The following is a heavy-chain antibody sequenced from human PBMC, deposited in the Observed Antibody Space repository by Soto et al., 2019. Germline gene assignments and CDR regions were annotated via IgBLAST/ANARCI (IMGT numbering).Heavy chain of an antibody. Sequence: QVQLVQSGAEVKKPGSSVKVSCKASGGTFSTYAINWVRQAPGHGLEWMGGIIPMFRTAEYAQQFKGRVTITADEPTSTAYMELSSLRSEDTAVYYCARDQQPKRGGYYYYYAMDVWGQGTTVTVSS. CDR3: ARDQQPKRGGYYYYYAMDV. J-gene: IGHJ6*02. CDR2: IIPMFRTA. CDR1: GGTFSTYA. V-gene: IGHV1-69*01. D-gene: IGHD6-13*01.